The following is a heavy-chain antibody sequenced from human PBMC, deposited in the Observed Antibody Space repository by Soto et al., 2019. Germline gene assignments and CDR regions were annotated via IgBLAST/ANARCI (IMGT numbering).Heavy chain of an antibody. V-gene: IGHV4-39*01. D-gene: IGHD6-13*01. CDR2: IYYSGST. CDR3: ARRSWGIAAADYYYYYMDV. J-gene: IGHJ6*03. Sequence: SETLSLTCAVSGGSISSSSYYWGWIRQPPGKGLEWIGSIYYSGSTYYNPSLKSRVTISVDTSKNQFSLKLSSVTAADTAVYYCARRSWGIAAADYYYYYMDVWGKGTTVTVSS. CDR1: GGSISSSSYY.